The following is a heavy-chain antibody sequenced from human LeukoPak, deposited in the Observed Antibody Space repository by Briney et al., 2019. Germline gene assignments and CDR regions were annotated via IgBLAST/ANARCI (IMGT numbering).Heavy chain of an antibody. CDR3: ARSDCGGDCKYEYFQH. V-gene: IGHV3-30*04. CDR1: GFTFSSYA. J-gene: IGHJ1*01. D-gene: IGHD2-21*02. CDR2: ISYDGSNK. Sequence: GGSLRLSCAASGFTFSSYAMHWVRQAPGKGLEWVAVISYDGSNKYYADSVKGRFTISRDNSKNTLYLQMNSLRAEDTAVYYCARSDCGGDCKYEYFQHWGQGTLVTVSS.